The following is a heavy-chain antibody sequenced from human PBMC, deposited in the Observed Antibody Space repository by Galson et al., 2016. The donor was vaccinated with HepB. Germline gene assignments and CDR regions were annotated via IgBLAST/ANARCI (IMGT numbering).Heavy chain of an antibody. CDR1: DFTVSRSH. J-gene: IGHJ5*02. V-gene: IGHV3-53*01. D-gene: IGHD6-19*01. CDR2: IYAGGST. CDR3: ARVAIWDSSDWRRLFDP. Sequence: SLRLSCAASDFTVSRSHMTWVRRAPGRGLEWVSIIYAGGSTYYLDSVKGRFTISRDSSNNSRYLQMNSLRVDDTAVYFCARVAIWDSSDWRRLFDPWGQGTLVTVSS.